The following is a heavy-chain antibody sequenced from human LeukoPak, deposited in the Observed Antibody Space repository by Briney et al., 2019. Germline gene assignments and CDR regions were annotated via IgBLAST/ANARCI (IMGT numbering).Heavy chain of an antibody. V-gene: IGHV3-11*01. Sequence: AGGSLRLSCAASGFTFSDFFMSWIRQAPGKGLEWVAYISGSGTTIFYADSVRGRFTISRDNAKNSLYLQLNSLRAEDTAVYYCSRDQWASGCDVRTDSDWGPGTLVTVSS. CDR2: ISGSGTTI. J-gene: IGHJ4*02. D-gene: IGHD5-12*01. CDR3: SRDQWASGCDVRTDSD. CDR1: GFTFSDFF.